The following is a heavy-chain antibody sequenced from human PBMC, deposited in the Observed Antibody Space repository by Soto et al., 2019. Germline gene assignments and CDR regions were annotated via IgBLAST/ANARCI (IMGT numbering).Heavy chain of an antibody. D-gene: IGHD6-13*01. J-gene: IGHJ4*02. V-gene: IGHV1-2*02. CDR1: GYTFTGYY. CDR2: INPNSGGT. CDR3: ARDLEGVSSSWYVAY. Sequence: ASVKVSCKASGYTFTGYYMHWVRQAPGQGLEWMGWINPNSGGTNYAQKFQDRVTMTRDTSISTAYMELSRLRSDDTAVYYCARDLEGVSSSWYVAYWGQGTLVTVSS.